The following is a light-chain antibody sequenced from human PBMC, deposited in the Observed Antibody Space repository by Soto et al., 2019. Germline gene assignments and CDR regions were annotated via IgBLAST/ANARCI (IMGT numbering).Light chain of an antibody. CDR3: QQCGSSPWT. CDR2: RAS. CDR1: QSVSSNY. J-gene: IGKJ1*01. V-gene: IGKV3-20*01. Sequence: EIVLTQSPGTLSLSPGERATLSCRASQSVSSNYLAWYQQKPGQAPKVLIYRASSRATGIPDRFSGSGSGTDFTLTISRLEPEDFAVYYCQQCGSSPWTFGQGTKVDIK.